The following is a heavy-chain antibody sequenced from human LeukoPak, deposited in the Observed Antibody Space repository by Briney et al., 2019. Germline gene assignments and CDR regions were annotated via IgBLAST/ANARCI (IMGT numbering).Heavy chain of an antibody. D-gene: IGHD6-19*01. CDR3: ASYSSGRSAFDI. CDR1: GFTFSDYY. Sequence: GGSLRLSCAASGFTFSDYYMNWIRQAPGKGLEWVSYISNSGDIIHYADSVKGRFTISRDNAKNSLYLQMDSLRAEDTAVYYCASYSSGRSAFDIWGQGTMVTVSS. CDR2: ISNSGDII. V-gene: IGHV3-11*04. J-gene: IGHJ3*02.